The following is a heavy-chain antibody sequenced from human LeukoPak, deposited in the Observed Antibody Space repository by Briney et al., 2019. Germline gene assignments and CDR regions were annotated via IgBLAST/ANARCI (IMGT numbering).Heavy chain of an antibody. J-gene: IGHJ4*02. CDR1: GFTFSSYE. CDR2: ISTNGVTI. V-gene: IGHV3-48*03. D-gene: IGHD5-12*01. Sequence: PGGSLRLSCAASGFTFSSYEMNWVRQAPGKGLEWISYISTNGVTIYYADSGKGRFTISRDNAKNSLYLQMNSLRAEDTAVYYCARDRYGGYDFGFDYWGQGTPVTVSS. CDR3: ARDRYGGYDFGFDY.